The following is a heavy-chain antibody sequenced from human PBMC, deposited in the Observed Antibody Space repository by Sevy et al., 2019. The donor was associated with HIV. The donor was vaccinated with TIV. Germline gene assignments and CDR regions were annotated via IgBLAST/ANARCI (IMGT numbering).Heavy chain of an antibody. CDR2: LDPGNGEI. J-gene: IGHJ5*02. D-gene: IGHD2-15*01. CDR1: GYSLSKLS. Sequence: ASVKVSCKVFGYSLSKLSMHWVRQAPGKGLEWMGSLDPGNGEITYAQTLQGRVTMTEDTSTDTAYMELSSLTSEDTATYHCATVGLGYYSGSSYYQGDWFDPWGQGTLVTVSS. V-gene: IGHV1-24*01. CDR3: ATVGLGYYSGSSYYQGDWFDP.